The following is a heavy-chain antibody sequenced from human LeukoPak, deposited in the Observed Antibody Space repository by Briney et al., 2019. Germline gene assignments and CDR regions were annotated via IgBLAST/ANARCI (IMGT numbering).Heavy chain of an antibody. Sequence: GGSLRLSCAASGFTFSSYAMSWVRQAPGKGLEWVSAISGSGGSTYYADSVKGRFTISRDNSKNTLYLQINSLRAEDTAVYYCAKGPRITMIVVVITQNYFDYWGQGTLVTVSS. V-gene: IGHV3-23*01. D-gene: IGHD3-22*01. CDR2: ISGSGGST. CDR3: AKGPRITMIVVVITQNYFDY. CDR1: GFTFSSYA. J-gene: IGHJ4*02.